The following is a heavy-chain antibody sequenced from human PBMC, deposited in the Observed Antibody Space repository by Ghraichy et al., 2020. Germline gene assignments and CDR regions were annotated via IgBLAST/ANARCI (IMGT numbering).Heavy chain of an antibody. CDR3: ARRARGDYYGSGTRMIWFDP. CDR1: GGSISSSSYY. CDR2: IYYSGST. J-gene: IGHJ5*02. D-gene: IGHD3-10*01. V-gene: IGHV4-39*01. Sequence: SQTLSLTCTVSGGSISSSSYYWGWIRQPPGKGLEWIGSIYYSGSTYYNPSLKSRVTISVDTSKNQFSLKLSSVTAADTAVYYCARRARGDYYGSGTRMIWFDPWGQGTLVTVSS.